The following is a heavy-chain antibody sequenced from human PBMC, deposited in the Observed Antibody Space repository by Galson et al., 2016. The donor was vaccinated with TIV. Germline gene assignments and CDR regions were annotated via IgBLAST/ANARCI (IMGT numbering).Heavy chain of an antibody. D-gene: IGHD6-19*01. CDR2: ILPIFGAA. Sequence: SVKVSCKASGGTFNIYAISWVRQAPGQGLEWKGGILPIFGAATYAQKFQGRVTITADESTNTAYMELSSLKSDDTAMYYCARPSSSCRGRSYYDYMDVWGKGTTVTVSS. V-gene: IGHV1-69*13. CDR1: GGTFNIYA. J-gene: IGHJ6*03. CDR3: ARPSSSCRGRSYYDYMDV.